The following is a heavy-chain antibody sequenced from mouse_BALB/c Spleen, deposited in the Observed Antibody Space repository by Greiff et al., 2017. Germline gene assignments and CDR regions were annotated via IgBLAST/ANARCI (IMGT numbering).Heavy chain of an antibody. CDR3: ARYGYDVGYFDV. D-gene: IGHD2-2*01. CDR2: INPSSGYT. Sequence: QVQLQQSGAELARPGASVKMSCKASGYTFTSYTMHWVKQRPGQGLEWIGYINPSSGYTNYNQKFKDKATLTADKSSSTAYMQLSSLTSEDSAVYYCARYGYDVGYFDVWGAGTTVTVSS. V-gene: IGHV1-4*01. J-gene: IGHJ1*01. CDR1: GYTFTSYT.